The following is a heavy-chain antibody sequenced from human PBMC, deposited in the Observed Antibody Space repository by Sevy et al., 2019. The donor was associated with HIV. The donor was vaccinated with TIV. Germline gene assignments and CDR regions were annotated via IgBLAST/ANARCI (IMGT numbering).Heavy chain of an antibody. CDR1: GFTFSSYA. J-gene: IGHJ4*02. CDR2: ISAGGGSV. Sequence: GGSLRLSCAASGFTFSSYAMSWVRQAPGKGLEWVSAISAGGGSVYYADSVKGRFTISRDNSNNRLYLQMNTLRAEDTAVYSCAREEITGFDYWGRGTLVTVSS. V-gene: IGHV3-23*01. CDR3: AREEITGFDY. D-gene: IGHD3-16*01.